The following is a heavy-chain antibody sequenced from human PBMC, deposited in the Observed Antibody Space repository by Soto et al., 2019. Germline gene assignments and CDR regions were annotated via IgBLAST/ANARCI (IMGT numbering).Heavy chain of an antibody. CDR1: GFSVSDNY. CDR3: SRDIVQHYDGAGYIS. CDR2: VFSVTAT. J-gene: IGHJ4*02. Sequence: EAQLVETGGGLIQPGGSLRLSCAASGFSVSDNYISWVRQAPGKGLEWVSVVFSVTATYYADSVKGRFTMSRDPSNNTLYLQMNSLRAEDTAMDYCSRDIVQHYDGAGYISWGQGTLVTVSS. D-gene: IGHD3-22*01. V-gene: IGHV3-53*02.